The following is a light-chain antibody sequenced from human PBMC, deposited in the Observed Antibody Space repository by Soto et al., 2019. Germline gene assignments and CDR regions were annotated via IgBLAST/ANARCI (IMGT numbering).Light chain of an antibody. CDR2: EDT. Sequence: QSALTQPASVSGSPGQSITISCIETSSDVGSYNLVSWYQQHPGKAPKLMIYEDTKRPSGVSNRFSGSKSGNTASLTISGLQAEDEADYYCSSYAGSTTYVVFGGGTKLTVL. J-gene: IGLJ2*01. V-gene: IGLV2-23*01. CDR3: SSYAGSTTYVV. CDR1: SSDVGSYNL.